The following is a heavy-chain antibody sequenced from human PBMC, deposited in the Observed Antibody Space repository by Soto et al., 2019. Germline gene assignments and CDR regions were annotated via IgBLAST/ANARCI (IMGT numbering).Heavy chain of an antibody. Sequence: ASVKVSCKASGYTFTSYYMHWVRQAPGQGLEWMGIINPSGGSTSYAQKFQGRVTMTRDTSTSTVYMELSSLRSEDTAVYYCARDSPPAYDYIWGSQNYFDYWGQGTLVTVSS. J-gene: IGHJ4*02. V-gene: IGHV1-46*03. CDR1: GYTFTSYY. CDR3: ARDSPPAYDYIWGSQNYFDY. CDR2: INPSGGST. D-gene: IGHD3-16*01.